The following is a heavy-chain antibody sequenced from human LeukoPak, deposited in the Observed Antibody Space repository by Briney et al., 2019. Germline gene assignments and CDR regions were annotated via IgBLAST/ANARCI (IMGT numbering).Heavy chain of an antibody. CDR2: ISGSSSYI. CDR1: GFTFSSYS. Sequence: GGSLRLSCAASGFTFSSYSMNWVRQAPGKGLEWVSSISGSSSYIYYADSVKGRFTISRDNAKNSLYLQMNSLRAEDTAVYYCARERPYYYGMDVWGQGTTVTVSS. V-gene: IGHV3-21*01. J-gene: IGHJ6*02. CDR3: ARERPYYYGMDV.